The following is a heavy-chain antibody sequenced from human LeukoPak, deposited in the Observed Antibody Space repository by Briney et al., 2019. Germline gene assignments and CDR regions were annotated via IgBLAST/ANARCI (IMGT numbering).Heavy chain of an antibody. D-gene: IGHD2-15*01. J-gene: IGHJ6*03. CDR3: ARGLLYYYYYMDV. V-gene: IGHV4-38-2*02. Sequence: SETLSLTCTVSGYSISSGYYWGWIRQPPGKGLEWIGSIYHSGSTYYNPSLKSRVTISVDTSKNQFSLKLSSVTAADTAVYYCARGLLYYYYYMDVWGKGTTVTISS. CDR1: GYSISSGYY. CDR2: IYHSGST.